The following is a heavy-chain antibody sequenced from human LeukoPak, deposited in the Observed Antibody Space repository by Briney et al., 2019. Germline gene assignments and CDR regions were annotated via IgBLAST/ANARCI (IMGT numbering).Heavy chain of an antibody. CDR2: IYTSGST. J-gene: IGHJ3*02. Sequence: NASETLSLTCTVSGGSISSYYWSWIRQPAGKGLEWIGRIYTSGSTNYNPSLKSRVTMSVDTSKNQFPLKLSSVTAADTAVYYCARDEPDYDFWSGWGVAFDIWGQGTMVTVSS. D-gene: IGHD3-3*01. CDR1: GGSISSYY. CDR3: ARDEPDYDFWSGWGVAFDI. V-gene: IGHV4-4*07.